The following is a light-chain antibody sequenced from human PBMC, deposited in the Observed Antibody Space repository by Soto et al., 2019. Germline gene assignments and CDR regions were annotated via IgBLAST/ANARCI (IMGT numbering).Light chain of an antibody. CDR1: QNIFNY. J-gene: IGKJ3*01. V-gene: IGKV1-39*01. Sequence: DIQMTQSPSFLSASVGDRVTITCRASQNIFNYLNWYQQKPGRAPKLLIFAASSLQSGVPSRFSGSGSGTDFTLTISSLQPEDFATYYCQQSYSTLLFTFGPGTKVDIK. CDR2: AAS. CDR3: QQSYSTLLFT.